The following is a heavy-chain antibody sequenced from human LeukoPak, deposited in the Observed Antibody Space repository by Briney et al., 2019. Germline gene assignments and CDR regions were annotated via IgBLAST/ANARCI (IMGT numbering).Heavy chain of an antibody. D-gene: IGHD1-26*01. CDR2: INNNGDRT. Sequence: GGSLRLSCAASGFTFSTYPMYWVRQAPGGGPEYVSGINNNGDRTYYAKSVKGRFTISRDNSKNTLYLQVGSLRAEDMAVYYCARGGLVGPTPYLDSWGQGTLVTVSS. CDR1: GFTFSTYP. CDR3: ARGGLVGPTPYLDS. V-gene: IGHV3-64*01. J-gene: IGHJ4*02.